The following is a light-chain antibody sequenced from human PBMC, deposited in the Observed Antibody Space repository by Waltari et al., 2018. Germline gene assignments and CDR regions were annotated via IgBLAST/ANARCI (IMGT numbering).Light chain of an antibody. CDR2: GPD. CDR1: SLRSYS. V-gene: IGLV3-19*01. J-gene: IGLJ3*02. Sequence: SSELTQDPDVSVALGQPVRLTCQGDSLRSYSASWYQQRPGQAPFLVLYGPDNRPSGIPDRFSGSTSGNTASLTITRAQAEDEGVYYCLSRDTSSTRVFGGGTTLTV. CDR3: LSRDTSSTRV.